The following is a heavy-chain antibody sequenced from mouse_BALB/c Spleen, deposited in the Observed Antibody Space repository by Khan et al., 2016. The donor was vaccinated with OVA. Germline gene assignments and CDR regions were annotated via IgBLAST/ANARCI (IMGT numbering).Heavy chain of an antibody. D-gene: IGHD1-1*01. Sequence: EVELVESGGDVVKPGGSLKLSCAASGFTFSTYGMSWVRQPPDKRLEWVATVSTGGHYTYYSDTVKGRLTISRDKAKNTLYLKMSSLRSEDTAMFYCSRLAYYYDSEGFAYWGQGTLVTVSA. J-gene: IGHJ3*01. CDR2: VSTGGHYT. CDR1: GFTFSTYG. CDR3: SRLAYYYDSEGFAY. V-gene: IGHV5-6*01.